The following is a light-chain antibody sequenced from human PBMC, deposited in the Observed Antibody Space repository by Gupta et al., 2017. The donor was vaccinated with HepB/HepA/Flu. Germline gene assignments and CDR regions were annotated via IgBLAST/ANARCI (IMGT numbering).Light chain of an antibody. CDR3: LQHNQWPPWT. J-gene: IGKJ1*01. CDR2: GTS. CDR1: QSVGTT. V-gene: IGKV3-15*01. Sequence: IVMTQSPATLSVSPGGRATLSCGASQSVGTTLAWYQQKPGQGPRLLISGTSIRATGVPARFSGSGSGTEFTLTISSLQSEDVAVYYCLQHNQWPPWTFGQESNEEI.